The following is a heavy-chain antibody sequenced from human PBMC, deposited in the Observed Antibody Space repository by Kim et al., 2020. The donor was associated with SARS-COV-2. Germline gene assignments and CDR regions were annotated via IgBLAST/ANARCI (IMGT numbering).Heavy chain of an antibody. CDR2: INSDGSST. Sequence: GGSLRLSCAASGFTFSSYWMQWVRQAPGKGLVWVSRINSDGSSTSYADSVKGRFTISRDNAKNTLYLQMNSLRAEDTAVYYCARPTGPRAGTDWYFDLWGRGTLVTVSS. J-gene: IGHJ2*01. V-gene: IGHV3-74*01. CDR3: ARPTGPRAGTDWYFDL. CDR1: GFTFSSYW. D-gene: IGHD6-19*01.